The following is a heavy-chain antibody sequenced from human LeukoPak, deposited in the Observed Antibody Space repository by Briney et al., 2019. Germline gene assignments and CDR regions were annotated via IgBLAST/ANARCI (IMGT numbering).Heavy chain of an antibody. CDR1: GFTFSTYW. D-gene: IGHD3-22*01. CDR3: ARENYYDSSGNDAFDV. V-gene: IGHV3-7*04. J-gene: IGHJ3*01. CDR2: IKQDGSEK. Sequence: QTGGSLRLSCVASGFTFSTYWMTWVRQAPGKGLEWVANIKQDGSEKYYVDSVKGRFTITRDNAKKALYLEMSSLRVEDTALYYCARENYYDSSGNDAFDVWGQGTMVTVSS.